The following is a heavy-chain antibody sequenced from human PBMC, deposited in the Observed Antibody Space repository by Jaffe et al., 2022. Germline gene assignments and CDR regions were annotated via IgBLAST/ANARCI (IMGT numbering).Heavy chain of an antibody. CDR3: ARGLEYYYGSGSYYILGLYYFDY. CDR1: GGSISSYY. D-gene: IGHD3-10*01. V-gene: IGHV4-59*01. J-gene: IGHJ4*02. Sequence: QVQLQESGPGLVKPSETLSLTCTVSGGSISSYYWSWIRQPPGKGLEWIGYIYYSGSTNYNPSLKSRVTISVDTSKNQFSLKLSSVTAADTAVYYCARGLEYYYGSGSYYILGLYYFDYWGQGTLVTVSS. CDR2: IYYSGST.